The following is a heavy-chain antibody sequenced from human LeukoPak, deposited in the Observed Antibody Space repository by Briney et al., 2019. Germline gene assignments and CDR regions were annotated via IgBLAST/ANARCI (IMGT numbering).Heavy chain of an antibody. CDR3: ARDQERTSSFDY. CDR2: ISPNSGGT. Sequence: ASVKVSCKASGYTFTGYYMHWVRQAPGQGLEWMGWISPNSGGTNYAQKFQGRVTMTRDTSISTAYMELSRLRSDDTAVYYCARDQERTSSFDYWGQGTLVTVSS. D-gene: IGHD1-14*01. CDR1: GYTFTGYY. J-gene: IGHJ4*02. V-gene: IGHV1-2*02.